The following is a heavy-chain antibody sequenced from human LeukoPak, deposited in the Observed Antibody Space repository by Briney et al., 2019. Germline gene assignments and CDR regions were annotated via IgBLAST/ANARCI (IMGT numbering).Heavy chain of an antibody. J-gene: IGHJ4*02. V-gene: IGHV3-23*01. CDR3: AKHFLLWFGESDY. D-gene: IGHD3-10*01. Sequence: GGSLRLSCAASGFTFSSYAMGWVRQAPGMGLEWVSAISGSGGSTYYADSVKGRFTISRDNSKNTLYLQMNSLRAEDTAVYYCAKHFLLWFGESDYWGQGTLVTVSS. CDR2: ISGSGGST. CDR1: GFTFSSYA.